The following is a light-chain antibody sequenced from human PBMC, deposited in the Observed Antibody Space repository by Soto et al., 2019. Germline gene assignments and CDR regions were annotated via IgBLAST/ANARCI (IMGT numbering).Light chain of an antibody. CDR2: DAS. CDR3: QHLNNYPLFT. CDR1: QSVSSSY. V-gene: IGKV3D-20*02. Sequence: EIVLTQSPGTLSLSPGERATLSCRASQSVSSSYLAWYQQKPGQAPRLLIYDASRRSTGIPDRFSGSGSGTDFTLTISRLEPEDFATYYCQHLNNYPLFTFGPGTKVDIK. J-gene: IGKJ3*01.